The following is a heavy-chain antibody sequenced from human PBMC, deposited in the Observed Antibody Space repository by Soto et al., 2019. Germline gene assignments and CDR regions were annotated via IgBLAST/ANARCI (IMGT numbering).Heavy chain of an antibody. V-gene: IGHV1-46*03. J-gene: IGHJ4*02. CDR1: GYTFTSYY. CDR2: INPSGGST. Sequence: ASVKVSCKASGYTFTSYYMHWVRQAPGQGLEWMGIINPSGGSTSYAQKFQGRVTMTRDTSTSTVYMELSSLRSEDTAVYYCARESGRITMIVVVTAPFDYWGQGTLVTVPQ. D-gene: IGHD3-22*01. CDR3: ARESGRITMIVVVTAPFDY.